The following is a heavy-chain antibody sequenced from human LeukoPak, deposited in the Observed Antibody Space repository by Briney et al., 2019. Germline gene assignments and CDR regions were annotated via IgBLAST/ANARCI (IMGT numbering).Heavy chain of an antibody. Sequence: GRSLRLSCEASGFTFSSYGMNWVRQAPGKGLEWVSYISTSSNRIDYADSVKGRFTMSRDNARNLLYLQMNSLRDEDTAMYYCARVSAPGTSGWYFGYWGQGTLVTVSS. J-gene: IGHJ4*02. D-gene: IGHD6-19*01. CDR3: ARVSAPGTSGWYFGY. CDR1: GFTFSSYG. CDR2: ISTSSNRI. V-gene: IGHV3-48*02.